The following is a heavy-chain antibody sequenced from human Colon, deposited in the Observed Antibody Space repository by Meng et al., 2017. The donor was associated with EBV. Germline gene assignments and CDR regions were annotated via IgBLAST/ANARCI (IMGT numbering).Heavy chain of an antibody. CDR2: ITTKASNYAT. CDR3: TNLDY. J-gene: IGHJ4*02. Sequence: VELVESGGGFVPPGASLSLSCDASGYTFTTSAVHWVRQASGKGLEWVGRITTKASNYATAYVASVEGRFTVSRDDSTNTAYLRMNSLKTEDTAVYYCTNLDYWGQGILVTVSS. V-gene: IGHV3-73*02. CDR1: GYTFTTSA.